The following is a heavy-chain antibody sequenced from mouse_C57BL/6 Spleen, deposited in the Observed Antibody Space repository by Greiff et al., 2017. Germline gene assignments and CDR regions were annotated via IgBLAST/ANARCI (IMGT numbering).Heavy chain of an antibody. CDR1: GYSFTDYN. J-gene: IGHJ1*03. CDR2: INPNYGTT. D-gene: IGHD1-1*01. V-gene: IGHV1-39*01. CDR3: ARGHYYGSSYGYFDV. Sequence: EVKVVESGPELVKPGASVKISCKASGYSFTDYNMNWVKQSNGKSLEWIGVINPNYGTTSYNQKLKGKATLTVDQYSSTAYMQLNSLTSEYSAVYYCARGHYYGSSYGYFDVWGTGTTVTVSS.